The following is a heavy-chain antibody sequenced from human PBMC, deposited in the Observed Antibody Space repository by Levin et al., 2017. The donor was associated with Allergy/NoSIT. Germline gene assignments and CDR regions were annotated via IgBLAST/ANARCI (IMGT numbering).Heavy chain of an antibody. CDR2: ISGSGGST. CDR1: GFSFISYA. D-gene: IGHD3-10*01. CDR3: AKAPHYYGSGSYRPGYGMDV. J-gene: IGHJ6*02. Sequence: GGSLRLSCAASGFSFISYAMSWFRKAPVKGLEWVSAISGSGGSTYYADSVKGRFTISRDNSKNTLYLQMNSLRAEDTAVYYCAKAPHYYGSGSYRPGYGMDVWGQGTTVTVSS. V-gene: IGHV3-23*01.